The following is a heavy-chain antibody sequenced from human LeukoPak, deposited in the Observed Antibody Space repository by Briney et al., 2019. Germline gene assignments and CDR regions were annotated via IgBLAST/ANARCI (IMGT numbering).Heavy chain of an antibody. J-gene: IGHJ5*02. CDR3: ARNDFWSGYYSYNWFDP. D-gene: IGHD3-3*01. CDR2: IYPGDSDT. CDR1: GYSFTSYW. Sequence: GESLKISCKGSGYSFTSYWIGWVRQMPGKGPEWMGIIYPGDSDTRYSPSFQGQVTISADKSISTAYLQWSSLKASDTAMYYCARNDFWSGYYSYNWFDPWGQGTLVTVSS. V-gene: IGHV5-51*01.